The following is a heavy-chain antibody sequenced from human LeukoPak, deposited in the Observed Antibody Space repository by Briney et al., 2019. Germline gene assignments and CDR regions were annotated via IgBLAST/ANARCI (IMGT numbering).Heavy chain of an antibody. D-gene: IGHD2-2*01. CDR3: AKDRYRSSTRCYGDFDY. Sequence: GGSLRLSSAASGFTFSSYAMSWVRQAPGKGLEWVSVISGSADSAFYADSVKGQFTISRDNSKNTLYLQMNSLRAEDTAVYYCAKDRYRSSTRCYGDFDYWGQGTLVTVSS. J-gene: IGHJ4*02. CDR2: ISGSADSA. V-gene: IGHV3-23*01. CDR1: GFTFSSYA.